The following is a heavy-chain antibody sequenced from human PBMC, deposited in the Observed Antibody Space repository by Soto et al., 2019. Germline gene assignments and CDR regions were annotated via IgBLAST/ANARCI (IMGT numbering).Heavy chain of an antibody. Sequence: PGESLKISCKGAGYSITSYWSGWVRKITGKGLEWMGIIYPGDSDTRYSPSFQGQVTISADKSISTAYLQWSSLKASDTAMYYCARTAAAGKNYYGVDVWGQGTTVTVSS. V-gene: IGHV5-51*01. CDR1: GYSITSYW. D-gene: IGHD6-13*01. CDR3: ARTAAAGKNYYGVDV. CDR2: IYPGDSDT. J-gene: IGHJ6*02.